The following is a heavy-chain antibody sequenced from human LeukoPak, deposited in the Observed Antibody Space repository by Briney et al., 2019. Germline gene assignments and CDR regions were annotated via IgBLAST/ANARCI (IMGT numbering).Heavy chain of an antibody. Sequence: SVKDSCKASGYTFIGYYMHWVGQAPGRGLEWMGWINPNSGGTNNAQKFQGRLTMTRDRSISTAYMELSKLTSDGPVLYYCAKDHRIRSFDSWGQGTLVSVCS. CDR1: GYTFIGYY. CDR3: AKDHRIRSFDS. V-gene: IGHV1-2*02. CDR2: INPNSGGT. J-gene: IGHJ4*02. D-gene: IGHD1-14*01.